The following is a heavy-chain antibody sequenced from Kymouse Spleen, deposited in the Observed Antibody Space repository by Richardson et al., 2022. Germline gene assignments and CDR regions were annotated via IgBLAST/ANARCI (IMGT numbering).Heavy chain of an antibody. J-gene: IGHJ3*02. Sequence: QVQLQESGPGLVKPSQTLSLTCTVSGGSISSGGYYWSWIRQHPGKGLEWIGYIYYSGSTYYNPSLKSRVTISVDTSKNQFSLKLSSVTAADTAVYYCARDQAIAAHDAFDIWGQGTMVTVSS. V-gene: IGHV4-31*03. CDR2: IYYSGST. D-gene: IGHD6-6*01. CDR1: GGSISSGGYY. CDR3: ARDQAIAAHDAFDI.